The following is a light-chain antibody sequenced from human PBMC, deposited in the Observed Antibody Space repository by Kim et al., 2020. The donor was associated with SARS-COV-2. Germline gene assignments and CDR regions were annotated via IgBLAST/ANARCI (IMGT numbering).Light chain of an antibody. CDR1: QSVSSSY. V-gene: IGKV3-20*01. CDR3: EQYGRSPPT. CDR2: GAS. J-gene: IGKJ1*01. Sequence: EIVLTQSPGTLSLSPGQRATLSCRASQSVSSSYLAWYQHKPGQAPRLLMSGASTRATGIPDRFSGSGSGTDFTLTISRLEPEDFAVYYCEQYGRSPPTFCHGSKVDIK.